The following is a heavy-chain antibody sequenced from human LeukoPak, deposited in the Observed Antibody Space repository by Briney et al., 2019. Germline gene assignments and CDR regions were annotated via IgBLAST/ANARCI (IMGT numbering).Heavy chain of an antibody. V-gene: IGHV3-53*01. J-gene: IGHJ5*02. CDR1: GFTVSSNY. D-gene: IGHD3-22*01. CDR2: IYGGGNT. CDR3: ARASFYYDARALDP. Sequence: GGSLRLSCAASGFTVSSNYMNWVRQAPGKGLEWVSVIYGGGNTYYADSVKGRFTISGDNSKNTVFLQMNSLRAEDTAVYYCARASFYYDARALDPWGQGALVSVSS.